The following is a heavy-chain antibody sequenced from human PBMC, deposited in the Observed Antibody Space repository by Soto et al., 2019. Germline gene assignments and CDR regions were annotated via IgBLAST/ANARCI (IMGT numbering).Heavy chain of an antibody. CDR2: ISGSGGST. J-gene: IGHJ4*02. CDR1: GFTFSSYA. CDR3: AKDMYSSGFEAPGANFDY. V-gene: IGHV3-23*01. D-gene: IGHD6-19*01. Sequence: GGSLRIACAACGFTFSSYAMSWVRQAPGKWLEWVSAISGSGGSTYYADSVKGRLTIARDNCKNTLYLQMKSLRAEDTAVYYCAKDMYSSGFEAPGANFDYWGQGTLVTVSS.